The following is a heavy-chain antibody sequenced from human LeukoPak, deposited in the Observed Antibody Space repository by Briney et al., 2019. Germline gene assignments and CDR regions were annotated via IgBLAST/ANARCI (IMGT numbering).Heavy chain of an antibody. CDR2: ISSSSSTI. Sequence: GGSLRLSCAASGFTFSSYSMNWVRQAPGKGLEWVSDISSSSSTIYYADSVKGRFTISRDNAKNSLYLEMNSLRAEDTAVYYCARVREEHDTAMVKEGLWDYWGQGTLVTVSS. CDR3: ARVREEHDTAMVKEGLWDY. V-gene: IGHV3-48*01. J-gene: IGHJ4*02. D-gene: IGHD5-18*01. CDR1: GFTFSSYS.